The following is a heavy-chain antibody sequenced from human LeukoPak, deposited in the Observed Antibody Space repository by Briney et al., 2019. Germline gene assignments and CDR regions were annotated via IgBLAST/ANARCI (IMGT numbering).Heavy chain of an antibody. D-gene: IGHD3-16*01. CDR2: IYYSGST. J-gene: IGHJ5*02. V-gene: IGHV4-59*01. CDR3: ARDNMGNWFDP. CDR1: GGSISSYY. Sequence: SETLPLTCTVSGGSISSYYWSWIRQPPGKGLEWIGYIYYSGSTNYNPSLKSRVTISVDTSKNQFSLKLSSVTAADTAVYYCARDNMGNWFDPWGQGTLVTVSS.